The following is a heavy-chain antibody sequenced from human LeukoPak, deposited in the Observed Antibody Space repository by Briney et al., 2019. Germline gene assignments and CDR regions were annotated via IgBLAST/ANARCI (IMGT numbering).Heavy chain of an antibody. D-gene: IGHD3-22*01. CDR3: ATWYYDSGGYRYFDY. CDR1: GGSKSSYY. Sequence: ETLSLTCTVSGGSKSSYYWTCIRHPPGKGLEWIGYIYYSGTTAYNPSLKSRVTISVDTSKNQFSLKLDSVTAADTAVYYCATWYYDSGGYRYFDYWGQGTLVTVSS. J-gene: IGHJ4*02. V-gene: IGHV4-59*01. CDR2: IYYSGTT.